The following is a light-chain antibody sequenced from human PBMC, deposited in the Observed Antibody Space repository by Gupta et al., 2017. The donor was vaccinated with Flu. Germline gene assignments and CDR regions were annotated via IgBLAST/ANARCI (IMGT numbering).Light chain of an antibody. CDR1: SSTIENNY. Sequence: KVTISCSGSSSTIENNYVSWYQQLPGTAPKLLIYENNKRPSGIPDRFSGSKSDTSATLGITGLQTGDEADYYCGTWDSSRSAWVFGGGTKLTVL. CDR3: GTWDSSRSAWV. J-gene: IGLJ3*02. V-gene: IGLV1-51*02. CDR2: ENN.